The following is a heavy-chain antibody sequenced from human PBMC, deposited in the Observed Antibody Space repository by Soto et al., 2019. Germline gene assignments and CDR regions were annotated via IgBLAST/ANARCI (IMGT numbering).Heavy chain of an antibody. CDR2: ISAYNGNT. V-gene: IGHV1-18*01. J-gene: IGHJ6*02. CDR3: AGDHSGYDNDYYYGMDV. D-gene: IGHD5-12*01. Sequence: QVQLVQSGAEVKKPGASVKVSCKASGYTFTSYGISWVRQAPGQGLEWMGWISAYNGNTNYAQKLGSGVTTTKTTTRSTSYMQRSRLSADDTAVYYGAGDHSGYDNDYYYGMDVWGQGTTVTVSS. CDR1: GYTFTSYG.